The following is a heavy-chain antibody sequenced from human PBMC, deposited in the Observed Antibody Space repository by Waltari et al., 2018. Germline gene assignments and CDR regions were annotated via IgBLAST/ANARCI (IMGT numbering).Heavy chain of an antibody. J-gene: IGHJ4*02. CDR3: ARDRGRGLYLDS. V-gene: IGHV4-4*02. Sequence: QLQLQESGPGLVQPSGTLSLTCAVSGDSITNPYLWNWVRQSPGKGLEWIGQVQGSGRTNYNPSFASRITVTLDPYNSQFSLKVASATAADTAVYYCARDRGRGLYLDSWGPGTRVTVSP. CDR2: VQGSGRT. CDR1: GDSITNPYL. D-gene: IGHD2-15*01.